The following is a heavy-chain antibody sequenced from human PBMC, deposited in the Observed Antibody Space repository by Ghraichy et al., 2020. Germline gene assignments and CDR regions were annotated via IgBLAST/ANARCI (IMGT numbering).Heavy chain of an antibody. Sequence: ETLSLTCAASGFTFSSYSMNWVRQAPGKGLEWVSSISSSSSYIYYADSVKGRFTISRDNAKNSLYLQMNSLRAEDTAVYYCARDLPPPEWLLGGSQVHYYGMDVWGQGTTVTVSS. CDR3: ARDLPPPEWLLGGSQVHYYGMDV. D-gene: IGHD3-3*01. V-gene: IGHV3-21*01. J-gene: IGHJ6*02. CDR1: GFTFSSYS. CDR2: ISSSSSYI.